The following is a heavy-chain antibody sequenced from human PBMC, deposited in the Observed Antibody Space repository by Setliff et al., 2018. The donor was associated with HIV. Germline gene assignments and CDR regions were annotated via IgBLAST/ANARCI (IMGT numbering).Heavy chain of an antibody. D-gene: IGHD6-19*01. CDR3: ARVPYSSGY. Sequence: GASVKVSCKASGYTFTGYYMHWVRQAPGEGLQWMGWISPNSGNTFYARKFQGRVTLTTDTSTNTAYLDLRSLTSDDTAVYFCARVPYSSGYWGQGTLVTVSS. CDR1: GYTFTGYY. J-gene: IGHJ4*02. V-gene: IGHV1-2*02. CDR2: ISPNSGNT.